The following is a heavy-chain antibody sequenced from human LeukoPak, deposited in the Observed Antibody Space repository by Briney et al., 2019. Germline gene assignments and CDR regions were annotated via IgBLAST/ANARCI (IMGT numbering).Heavy chain of an antibody. CDR3: AREGPRGNSQFDY. D-gene: IGHD2/OR15-2a*01. CDR2: ISGSGGST. V-gene: IGHV3-23*01. J-gene: IGHJ4*02. CDR1: GFTFSSYA. Sequence: GGSLRLSCAASGFTFSSYAMSWVRQAPGKGLEWVSAISGSGGSTYYADSVKGRHTISRDNSKDTLFLQMNSLRAEDTAVYYCAREGPRGNSQFDYWGQGTLVTVSS.